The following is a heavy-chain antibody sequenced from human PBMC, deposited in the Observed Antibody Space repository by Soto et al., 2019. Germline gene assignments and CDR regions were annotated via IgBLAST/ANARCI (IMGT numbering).Heavy chain of an antibody. CDR2: ISSSSSYT. V-gene: IGHV3-11*06. D-gene: IGHD6-19*01. Sequence: QVQLVESGGGLVKPGGSLRLSCAASGFTFSDYYMSWIRQAPGKGLEWVSYISSSSSYTNYADSVKGRFTISRDNAKNALYRQMNSLSAEDTAVYYCATDFRSRGGAVAGGLWGQGTLVTVSS. J-gene: IGHJ4*02. CDR1: GFTFSDYY. CDR3: ATDFRSRGGAVAGGL.